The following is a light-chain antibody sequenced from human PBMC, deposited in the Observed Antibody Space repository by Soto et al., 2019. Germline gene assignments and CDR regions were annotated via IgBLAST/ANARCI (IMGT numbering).Light chain of an antibody. J-gene: IGKJ1*01. CDR2: GAS. CDR3: RQYGRT. CDR1: QSVSSSY. V-gene: IGKV3-20*01. Sequence: EIVLTQSPGTLSLSPGERATLSCRASQSVSSSYLAWYQQKPGQAPRLLIYGASSRATGIPDRFSGSGSGKVFTLTISRLEPEDCAVYYCRQYGRTFGQGTKVEIK.